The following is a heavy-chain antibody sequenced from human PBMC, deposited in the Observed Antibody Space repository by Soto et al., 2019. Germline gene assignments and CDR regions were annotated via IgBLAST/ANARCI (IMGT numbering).Heavy chain of an antibody. V-gene: IGHV1-18*01. CDR3: ARAFGRRDYDFWRGPFDY. CDR2: ISAYNGNT. CDR1: GYTFTSYG. Sequence: QVQLVQSGAEVKKPGASVKVSCKASGYTFTSYGISWVRQAPGQGLEWMGWISAYNGNTNYAQKLQGRVTMTTDTSTSTGDMELRSLRSDDTAVYDGARAFGRRDYDFWRGPFDYWGQGTLVTVSS. J-gene: IGHJ4*02. D-gene: IGHD3-3*01.